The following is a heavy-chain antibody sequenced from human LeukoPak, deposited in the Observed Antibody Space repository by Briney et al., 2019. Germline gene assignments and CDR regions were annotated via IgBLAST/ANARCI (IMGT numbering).Heavy chain of an antibody. D-gene: IGHD6-13*01. CDR3: ARGGWPRIAAAYYFDY. CDR1: GFTFSSYW. Sequence: GGSLRLSCAASGFTFSSYWMSWVRQAPGKGLEWVANIKQDGSEKYYVDSVKGRFTISRDNAKNSLYLQMNSLRAEDTAVYYCARGGWPRIAAAYYFDYWGQGTLVTVSS. J-gene: IGHJ4*02. V-gene: IGHV3-7*01. CDR2: IKQDGSEK.